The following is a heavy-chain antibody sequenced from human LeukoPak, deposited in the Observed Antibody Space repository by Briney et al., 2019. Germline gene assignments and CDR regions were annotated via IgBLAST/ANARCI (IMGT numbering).Heavy chain of an antibody. CDR3: ARGVHGSSSTTYFGY. CDR1: GGSISSYY. CDR2: IYYSGST. Sequence: SETLSLTCTVSGGSISSYYWSWIRQPPGKGLEWIGYIYYSGSTNYNPSLKSRVTISVDTSKNQFSLKLSSVTAADTAVYYCARGVHGSSSTTYFGYWGQGTLVTVSS. J-gene: IGHJ4*02. V-gene: IGHV4-59*01. D-gene: IGHD6-6*01.